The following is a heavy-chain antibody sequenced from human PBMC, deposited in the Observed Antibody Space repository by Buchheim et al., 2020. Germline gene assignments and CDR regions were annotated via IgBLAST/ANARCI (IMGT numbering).Heavy chain of an antibody. J-gene: IGHJ4*02. CDR1: GYTFSGYY. CDR3: ARVLSGRDGWEYHFDF. D-gene: IGHD6-19*01. V-gene: IGHV1-2*02. CDR2: INPNSGRT. Sequence: QVQLVQSGAEVKNPGASVKVSCKASGYTFSGYYMHWVRQAPGQGLEWMGWINPNSGRTNYARKFQDRVIMTRDTSTTTAYMEMSRLRSDDTAVYYCARVLSGRDGWEYHFDFWGQGTL.